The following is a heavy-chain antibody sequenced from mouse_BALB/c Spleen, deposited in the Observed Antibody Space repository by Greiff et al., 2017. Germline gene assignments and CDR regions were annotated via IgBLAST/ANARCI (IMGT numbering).Heavy chain of an antibody. V-gene: IGHV1S137*01. CDR2: ISTYYGDA. Sequence: VQLHQSGAELVRPGVSVKISCKGSGYTFTDYAMHWVKQSHAKSLEWIGVISTYYGDASYNQKFKGKATMTVDKSSSTAYMELARLTSEDSAIYYCAREYGNYAGVYFDYWGQGTTLTVSS. CDR3: AREYGNYAGVYFDY. D-gene: IGHD2-10*02. J-gene: IGHJ2*01. CDR1: GYTFTDYA.